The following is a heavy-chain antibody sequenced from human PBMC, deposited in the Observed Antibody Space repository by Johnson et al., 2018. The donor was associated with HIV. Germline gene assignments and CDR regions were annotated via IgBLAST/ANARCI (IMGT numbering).Heavy chain of an antibody. CDR1: GFTFSSYA. D-gene: IGHD1-26*01. J-gene: IGHJ3*02. Sequence: QMQLVESGGGVVQPGRSLRLSCAASGFTFSSYAMHWVRQAPGKGLEWVAVISYDGSNKYYADSVKGRFTISRDNSKNTLYLQMNSLRAEDTAVYYCARGSLSGSPDIWGQGTMVTVSS. V-gene: IGHV3-30*04. CDR3: ARGSLSGSPDI. CDR2: ISYDGSNK.